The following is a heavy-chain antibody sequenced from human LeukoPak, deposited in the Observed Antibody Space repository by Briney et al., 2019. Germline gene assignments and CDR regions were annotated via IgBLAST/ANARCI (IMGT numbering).Heavy chain of an antibody. CDR3: ARRHNSDDY. CDR1: GYTFTDYY. Sequence: ASVKVSCKASGYTFTDYYMHWVRQAPGQGLEWMGWINPSSGGTNYAQKFQGRVAMTRDTSISTAYMELNRLRSDDTAVYYCARRHNSDDYWGQGTLVTVSS. D-gene: IGHD1-20*01. J-gene: IGHJ4*02. V-gene: IGHV1-2*02. CDR2: INPSSGGT.